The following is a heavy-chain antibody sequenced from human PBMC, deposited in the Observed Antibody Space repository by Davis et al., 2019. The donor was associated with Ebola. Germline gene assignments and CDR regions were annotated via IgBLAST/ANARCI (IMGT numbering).Heavy chain of an antibody. J-gene: IGHJ6*02. D-gene: IGHD6-6*01. CDR3: ARRDRLVSDYYYGMDV. CDR2: IKQDGSEK. V-gene: IGHV3-7*01. CDR1: GFTFSSYW. Sequence: PGGSLRLSCAASGFTFSSYWMSWVRQAPGKGLEWVANIKQDGSEKYYVDSVKGRFTISRDNAKNSLYLQMNSLRAEDTAVYYCARRDRLVSDYYYGMDVWGQGTTVTVSS.